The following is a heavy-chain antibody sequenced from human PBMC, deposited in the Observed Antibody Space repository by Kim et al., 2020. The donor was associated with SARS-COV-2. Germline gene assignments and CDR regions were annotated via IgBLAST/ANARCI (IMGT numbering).Heavy chain of an antibody. CDR2: TRNKDKSYTT. Sequence: GGSLRLSCAASGFTISDHYMDWVRQAPGKGLEWVGRTRNKDKSYTTEYAASVKGRFTISRDDSQNSLYLQMNSLKTEDTAVYYCARAGVVARTRYYMDVWGKGTTVTVSS. J-gene: IGHJ6*03. V-gene: IGHV3-72*01. CDR3: ARAGVVARTRYYMDV. CDR1: GFTISDHY. D-gene: IGHD2-15*01.